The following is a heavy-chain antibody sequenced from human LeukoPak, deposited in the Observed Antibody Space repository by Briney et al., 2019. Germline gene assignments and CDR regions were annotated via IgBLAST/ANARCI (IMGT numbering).Heavy chain of an antibody. CDR1: GGSFSGYY. CDR2: INHSGST. J-gene: IGHJ5*02. Sequence: SETLSLTCAAYGGSFSGYYWSWIRQPPGKGLEWIGEINHSGSTNYNPSLKSRVTISVDTSKNQFSLKLSSVTAADTAVYYCARHRYYYDSSGYYYQPWGQGTLVTVSS. CDR3: ARHRYYYDSSGYYYQP. D-gene: IGHD3-22*01. V-gene: IGHV4-34*01.